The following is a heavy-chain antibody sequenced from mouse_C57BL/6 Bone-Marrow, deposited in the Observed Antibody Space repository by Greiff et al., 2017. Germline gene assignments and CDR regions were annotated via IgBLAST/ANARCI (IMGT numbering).Heavy chain of an antibody. D-gene: IGHD3-2*02. Sequence: QVQLKQPGAELVKPGASVKMSCKASGYTFTSYWITWVKQRPGQGLEWIGDIYPGSGSTNYNEKFKSKATLTVDTSSSTAYMQLSSLTSEDSAVYYCASPEGDSSGYGFAYWGQGTLVTVSA. V-gene: IGHV1-55*01. CDR1: GYTFTSYW. J-gene: IGHJ3*01. CDR3: ASPEGDSSGYGFAY. CDR2: IYPGSGST.